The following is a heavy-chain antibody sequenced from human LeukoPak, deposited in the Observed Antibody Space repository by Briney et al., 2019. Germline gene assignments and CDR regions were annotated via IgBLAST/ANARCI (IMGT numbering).Heavy chain of an antibody. Sequence: PSETLSLTCTVSGGPISSSSYYWGWIRQPPGKGLEWIGSIYYSGSTYYNPSLKSRVTISVDTSKNQFSLKLSSVTAADTAVYYCARHDYGDGPGGRYDYWGQGTLVTVSS. J-gene: IGHJ4*02. CDR3: ARHDYGDGPGGRYDY. D-gene: IGHD4-17*01. CDR2: IYYSGST. V-gene: IGHV4-39*01. CDR1: GGPISSSSYY.